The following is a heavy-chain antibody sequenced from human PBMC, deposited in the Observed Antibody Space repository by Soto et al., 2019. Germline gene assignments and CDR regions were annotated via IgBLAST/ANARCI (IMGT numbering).Heavy chain of an antibody. V-gene: IGHV3-21*01. CDR2: ISSNSAYI. J-gene: IGHJ5*02. D-gene: IGHD6-13*01. CDR1: GFTFRSFT. Sequence: PGGSLRLSCADSGFTFRSFTMNWVRQAPRKGLEWVSTISSNSAYIYYTDALRGRFTISRDNAKNPLHLQMNSLRAEDTAVYYCTRDASRDSSARGWFDPWGPGTLVTVSS. CDR3: TRDASRDSSARGWFDP.